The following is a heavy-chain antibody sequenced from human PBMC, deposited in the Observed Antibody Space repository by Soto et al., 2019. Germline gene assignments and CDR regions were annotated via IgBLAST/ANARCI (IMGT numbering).Heavy chain of an antibody. J-gene: IGHJ3*02. D-gene: IGHD2-2*01. CDR2: ISHSGTT. CDR1: GGSFSVYY. Sequence: AETLCITCAVYGGSFSVYYWAWIGQTPGKGLEWIGEISHSGTTNYKPSLKSRVTISADPSKKQFSLNLTSVTAADSGVYYCARGECSSVYCFTRWALDIWGQGTVVTVSS. CDR3: ARGECSSVYCFTRWALDI. V-gene: IGHV4-34*01.